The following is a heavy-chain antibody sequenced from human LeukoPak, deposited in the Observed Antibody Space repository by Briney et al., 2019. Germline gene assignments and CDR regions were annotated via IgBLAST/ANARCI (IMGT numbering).Heavy chain of an antibody. D-gene: IGHD5-18*01. V-gene: IGHV4-34*01. CDR2: INHSGST. J-gene: IGHJ4*02. CDR1: GGSFSGYY. Sequence: PSETLSLTCAVYGGSFSGYYWSWIRQPPGKGLEWIGEINHSGSTNYNPSLKSRVTISVDTSKNQFSLKLSSVTAADTAVYYCAIQRGIRGYSYGYWGQGTLVTVSS. CDR3: AIQRGIRGYSYGY.